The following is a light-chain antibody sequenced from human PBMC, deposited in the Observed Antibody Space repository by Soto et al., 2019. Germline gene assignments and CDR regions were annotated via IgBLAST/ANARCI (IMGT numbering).Light chain of an antibody. Sequence: QSVMTQPPSVSAAPGQTVTISCSGSSSNIGGNSVSWYQQLPGTAPKLIIYDDNKRPSGIPDRFSGSKSGTSATLGITGFQTGDEADYYCGSWDSSLSAYVFGTGTKVTVL. J-gene: IGLJ1*01. CDR1: SSNIGGNS. V-gene: IGLV1-51*01. CDR3: GSWDSSLSAYV. CDR2: DDN.